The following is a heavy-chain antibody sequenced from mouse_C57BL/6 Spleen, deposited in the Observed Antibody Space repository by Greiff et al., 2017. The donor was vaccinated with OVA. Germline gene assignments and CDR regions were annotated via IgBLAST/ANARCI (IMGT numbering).Heavy chain of an antibody. J-gene: IGHJ3*01. CDR1: GYTFTDYN. CDR2: INPNNGGT. D-gene: IGHD1-1*01. Sequence: EVQPPKPGPPLVKPGAPVKIPCKASGYTFTDYNMDWVKQSHGKSLEWIGDINPNNGGTIYNQKFKGKATLTVDKSSSTAYMELRSLTSEDTAVYYCARIYYGSSIDWGQGTLVTVSA. CDR3: ARIYYGSSID. V-gene: IGHV1-18*01.